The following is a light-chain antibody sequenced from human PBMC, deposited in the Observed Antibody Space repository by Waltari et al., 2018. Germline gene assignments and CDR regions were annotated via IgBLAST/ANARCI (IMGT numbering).Light chain of an antibody. Sequence: QSALTQPPSASGSPGQSVTISCTGTSSDVGGYNYVSWYQQHPGKVPKLMIYEVSTRPSGVPDRFSGSKSGNTASLTVSGLQAEDEADYYCSSYAGSNNFVFGTGTKVTVL. V-gene: IGLV2-8*01. CDR1: SSDVGGYNY. CDR3: SSYAGSNNFV. J-gene: IGLJ1*01. CDR2: EVS.